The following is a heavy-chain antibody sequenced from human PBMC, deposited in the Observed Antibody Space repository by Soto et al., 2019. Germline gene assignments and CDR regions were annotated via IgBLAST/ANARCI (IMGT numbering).Heavy chain of an antibody. Sequence: EVQLLESGGGLVQPGGSLRLSCAAYGFTFSSYAMSWVLQAPVKGLEWVSAISGSGGSTYYADSVKGRFTISRDNSKNTLYLPMNSLRAEDTAVYYCAKPGYGGNSGDYWGQGTLVTVSS. CDR3: AKPGYGGNSGDY. J-gene: IGHJ4*02. CDR1: GFTFSSYA. D-gene: IGHD4-17*01. CDR2: ISGSGGST. V-gene: IGHV3-23*01.